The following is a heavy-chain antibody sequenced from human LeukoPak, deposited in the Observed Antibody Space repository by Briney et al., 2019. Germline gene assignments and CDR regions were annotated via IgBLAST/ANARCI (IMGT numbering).Heavy chain of an antibody. J-gene: IGHJ5*02. CDR2: INPNSGGT. Sequence: ASVKVSCKASGYTFTGYYMHWVRQAPGQGLEWMGWINPNSGGTNYAQKFQGRVTMTRDTSISTAYMELSRLRSDDTAVYYCAREGYCSGGSCYHGWFGPWGQGTLVTVSS. V-gene: IGHV1-2*02. CDR3: AREGYCSGGSCYHGWFGP. D-gene: IGHD2-15*01. CDR1: GYTFTGYY.